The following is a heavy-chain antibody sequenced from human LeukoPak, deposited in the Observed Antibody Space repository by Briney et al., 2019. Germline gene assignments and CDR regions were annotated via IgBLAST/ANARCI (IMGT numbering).Heavy chain of an antibody. J-gene: IGHJ4*02. CDR3: AKPKWTVTTPFDY. CDR1: GFTLSSYG. V-gene: IGHV3-33*06. Sequence: GGSLRLSCAASGFTLSSYGMHWVRQAPGKGLEWVAVIWYDGSNKYYADSVKGRFTISRDNSKNTLYLQMNSLRAEDTAVYYCAKPKWTVTTPFDYWGQGTLVTVSS. CDR2: IWYDGSNK. D-gene: IGHD4-17*01.